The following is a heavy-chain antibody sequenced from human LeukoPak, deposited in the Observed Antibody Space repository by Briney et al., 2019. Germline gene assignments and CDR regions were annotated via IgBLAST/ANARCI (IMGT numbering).Heavy chain of an antibody. CDR3: ARDRNWNFLPEFDP. V-gene: IGHV3-74*01. Sequence: GGSLRLSCAASGFTFSSYWMHRVRQAPGQGLVWVSRINSDGSSTTYADSVKGRFTISRDNAKNTLYLQMNSLRAEDTAVYYCARDRNWNFLPEFDPRGQGTLVTVSS. CDR1: GFTFSSYW. CDR2: INSDGSST. J-gene: IGHJ5*02. D-gene: IGHD1-7*01.